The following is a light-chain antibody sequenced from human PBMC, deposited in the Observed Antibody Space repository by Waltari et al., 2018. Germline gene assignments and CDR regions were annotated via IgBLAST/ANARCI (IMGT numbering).Light chain of an antibody. J-gene: IGKJ1*01. V-gene: IGKV3-20*01. CDR2: DAS. CDR3: QKYGTLPAT. Sequence: ELMLTQLPGTLSLSPGGRAPLPCRASQSISKYLAWYMQKPRQAPRPLIHDASARATGIAEGFSGSGSGTDFSLIISRLEPEEFAVYYCQKYGTLPATFGQGTKVEIK. CDR1: QSISKY.